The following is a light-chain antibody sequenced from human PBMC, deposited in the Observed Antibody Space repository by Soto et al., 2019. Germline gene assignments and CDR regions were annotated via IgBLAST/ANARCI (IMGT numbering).Light chain of an antibody. J-gene: IGLJ2*01. Sequence: QSALTQPASVSGSPGQSITISRTGTSSDVGSYNLVSWYQQHPGKAPKLMIYEGSKRPSGVSNRFSGSKSGNTASLTISGLQAEDEADYYCCSYGGSSHVVFGGGTKLTVL. CDR1: SSDVGSYNL. V-gene: IGLV2-23*01. CDR3: CSYGGSSHVV. CDR2: EGS.